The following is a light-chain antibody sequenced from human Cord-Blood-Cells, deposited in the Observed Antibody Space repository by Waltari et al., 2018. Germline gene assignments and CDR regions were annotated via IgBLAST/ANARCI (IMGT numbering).Light chain of an antibody. V-gene: IGKV1-33*01. CDR2: DAS. CDR3: QQYDNRPYT. J-gene: IGKJ2*01. Sequence: DIQMTQSPSSLSASVVDRVTITCQASQDISNYLKWYQQKPGKAPKLLIYDASNLETGVPSRFSGSGSGTDFTFTISSLQPEDIATYYCQQYDNRPYTFGQGTKLEIK. CDR1: QDISNY.